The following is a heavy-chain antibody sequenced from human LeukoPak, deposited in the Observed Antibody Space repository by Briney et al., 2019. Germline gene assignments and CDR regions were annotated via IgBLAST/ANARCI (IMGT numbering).Heavy chain of an antibody. Sequence: SETLSLTCAVYGGSFSGYFWSWIRQPPGKGLEWIGYIYYSGSTNYNPSFKSRVTISVDTSKNQFSLKLSSVTAADTAVYYCARSKDILTGYCFDYWGQGTLVTVSS. CDR3: ARSKDILTGYCFDY. J-gene: IGHJ4*02. CDR1: GGSFSGYF. CDR2: IYYSGST. V-gene: IGHV4-59*01. D-gene: IGHD3-9*01.